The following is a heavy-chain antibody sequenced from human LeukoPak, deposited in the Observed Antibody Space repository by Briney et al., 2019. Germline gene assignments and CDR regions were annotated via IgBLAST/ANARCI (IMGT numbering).Heavy chain of an antibody. J-gene: IGHJ4*02. V-gene: IGHV3-53*01. Sequence: GGSLRLSCAASGFTVNSNYMTWVRQAPGKGQEWVSVIYSGGSTYYADSVKGRFTISRDNSKNTLYLQMNSLRADDTAVYYCARDTVAAAGTDYWSQGTLVTVSS. D-gene: IGHD6-13*01. CDR1: GFTVNSNY. CDR2: IYSGGST. CDR3: ARDTVAAAGTDY.